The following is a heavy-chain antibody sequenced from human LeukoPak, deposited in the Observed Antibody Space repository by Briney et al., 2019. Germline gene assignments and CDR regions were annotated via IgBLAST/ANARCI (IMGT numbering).Heavy chain of an antibody. CDR1: GFTSSSYA. CDR3: ARQLGYCSDGNCYFDY. CDR2: ISGSGGST. Sequence: GGSLRLSCAASGFTSSSYAMSWVRQAPGKGLEWVSAISGSGGSTYYADSVKGRFTISRDNSKNTLYLQMNSLRAEDTAVYFCARQLGYCSDGNCYFDYWGQGTLVTVS. J-gene: IGHJ4*02. D-gene: IGHD2-15*01. V-gene: IGHV3-23*01.